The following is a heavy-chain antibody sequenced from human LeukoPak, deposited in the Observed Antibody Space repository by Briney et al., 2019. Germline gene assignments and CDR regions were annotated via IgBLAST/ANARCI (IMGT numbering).Heavy chain of an antibody. V-gene: IGHV1-8*01. Sequence: ASVKVSCKASGYTFTSYDINWVRQATGQGLEWMGWMNPNSGNTGYAQKFQGRVTMTRNTSISTAYMELSSLRSEDTAVYYCARGDYDSSGYSPSYYYYYGMDVWGQGTTVTVSS. J-gene: IGHJ6*02. CDR3: ARGDYDSSGYSPSYYYYYGMDV. D-gene: IGHD3-22*01. CDR1: GYTFTSYD. CDR2: MNPNSGNT.